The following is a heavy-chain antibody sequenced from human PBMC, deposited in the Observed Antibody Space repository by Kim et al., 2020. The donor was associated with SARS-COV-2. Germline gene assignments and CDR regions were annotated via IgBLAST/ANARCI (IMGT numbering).Heavy chain of an antibody. V-gene: IGHV4-39*01. J-gene: IGHJ4*02. D-gene: IGHD6-6*01. CDR2: IYYSGST. CDR3: ARMYSSSPHFDY. CDR1: GGSISSSSYY. Sequence: SETLSLTCTVSGGSISSSSYYWGWIRQPPGKGLEWIGSIYYSGSTYYNPSLKSRVTISVDTSKNQFSLKLSSVTAADTAVYYCARMYSSSPHFDYWGQGTLVTVSS.